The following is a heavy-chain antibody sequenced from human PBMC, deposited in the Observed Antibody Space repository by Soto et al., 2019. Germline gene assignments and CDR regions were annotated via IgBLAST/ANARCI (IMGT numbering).Heavy chain of an antibody. V-gene: IGHV1-69*12. J-gene: IGHJ6*02. Sequence: QVQLVQSGAEVKKPGSSVKVSCKASGGTFSSYAISWVRQAPGQGLEWMGGIIPIFGTADYAQKFQGRVTITAEESTSKAYMELSSLRSEDTDVYYCASHSGSSPEGRYYYGMDVWGQGTTVTVSS. CDR3: ASHSGSSPEGRYYYGMDV. D-gene: IGHD1-26*01. CDR2: IIPIFGTA. CDR1: GGTFSSYA.